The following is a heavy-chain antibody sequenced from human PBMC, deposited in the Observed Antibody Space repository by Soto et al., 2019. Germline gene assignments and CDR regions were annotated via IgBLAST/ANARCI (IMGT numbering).Heavy chain of an antibody. J-gene: IGHJ4*02. V-gene: IGHV3-15*01. D-gene: IGHD3-22*01. CDR3: TTEVCDTMIVVVPYYFAY. CDR2: IKSKTDGGTT. Sequence: GGSLRLSCAASGFTFSNAWMSWVRQAPGKGLEWVGRIKSKTDGGTTDYAAPVKGRFTISRDDSKNTLYLQMNSLKTEDTAVYYCTTEVCDTMIVVVPYYFAYWGQGTLVPVSS. CDR1: GFTFSNAW.